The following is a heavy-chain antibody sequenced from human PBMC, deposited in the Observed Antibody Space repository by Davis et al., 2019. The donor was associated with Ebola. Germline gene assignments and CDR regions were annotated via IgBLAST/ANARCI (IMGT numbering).Heavy chain of an antibody. J-gene: IGHJ6*02. D-gene: IGHD3-10*01. V-gene: IGHV4-34*01. Sequence: SETLSLTCAVYGESFSDYFWSWIRQPPGKGLEWIGEINHSGSTNYNPSLKSRVTISVDTSKNQFSLKLSSVTAADTAVYYCARGPGMVRGVRPYYYGMDVWGQGTTVTVSS. CDR3: ARGPGMVRGVRPYYYGMDV. CDR2: INHSGST. CDR1: GESFSDYF.